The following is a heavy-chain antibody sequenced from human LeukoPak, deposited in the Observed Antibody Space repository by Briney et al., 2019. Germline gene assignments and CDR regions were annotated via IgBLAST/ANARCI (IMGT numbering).Heavy chain of an antibody. Sequence: GGSLRLSCAASGFTFSSYATRWVRQAPGKGLEWVSAISGSGGSTYYADSVKGRFTISRDNSKNTLYLQMNSLRPEDTAVYYCAKSGVWCGENLFIDYWGQGALVTVSS. D-gene: IGHD3-10*01. J-gene: IGHJ4*02. V-gene: IGHV3-23*01. CDR1: GFTFSSYA. CDR2: ISGSGGST. CDR3: AKSGVWCGENLFIDY.